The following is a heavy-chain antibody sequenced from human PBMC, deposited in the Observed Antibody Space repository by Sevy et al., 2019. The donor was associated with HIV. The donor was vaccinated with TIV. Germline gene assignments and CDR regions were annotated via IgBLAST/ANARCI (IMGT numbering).Heavy chain of an antibody. CDR1: GFTFRSFS. CDR2: IWYDGRTK. Sequence: GGSLRLSCSASGFTFRSFSMHWVRQAPGKGLEWVAAIWYDGRTKQYADSVKGRFTISRDNSKNTLNQEMNSLRAEDTALYFCARDSARVIVPTAGFDSWGQGTVVTVSS. V-gene: IGHV3-33*01. J-gene: IGHJ5*01. D-gene: IGHD1-1*01. CDR3: ARDSARVIVPTAGFDS.